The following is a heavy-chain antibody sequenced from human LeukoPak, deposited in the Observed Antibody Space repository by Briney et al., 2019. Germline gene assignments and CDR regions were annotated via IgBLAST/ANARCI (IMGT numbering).Heavy chain of an antibody. D-gene: IGHD3-10*01. CDR3: AKATMVRGVISHFDY. CDR1: GFTFSSYA. CDR2: ISGSGGST. V-gene: IGHV3-23*01. J-gene: IGHJ4*02. Sequence: PGGSPRLSCAASGFTFSSYAMSWVRQAPGKGLEWVSAISGSGGSTYYADSVKGRFTISRDNSKNTLYLQMNSLRAEDTAVYYCAKATMVRGVISHFDYWGQGTLVTVSS.